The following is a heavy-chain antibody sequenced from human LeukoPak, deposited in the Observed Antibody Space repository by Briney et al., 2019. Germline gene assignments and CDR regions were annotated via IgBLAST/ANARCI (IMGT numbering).Heavy chain of an antibody. CDR2: ISSSSSTI. V-gene: IGHV3-48*02. CDR1: GFTFSSYR. J-gene: IGHJ5*02. CDR3: ARGDSSGYGPDH. D-gene: IGHD3-22*01. Sequence: GGSLRLSCAASGFTFSSYRMNWVRQAPGKGLERVSYISSSSSTIYYADSVKGRFTISRDNAKNSLYLQMNSLRDEDTAVYYCARGDSSGYGPDHWGQGTLVTVSS.